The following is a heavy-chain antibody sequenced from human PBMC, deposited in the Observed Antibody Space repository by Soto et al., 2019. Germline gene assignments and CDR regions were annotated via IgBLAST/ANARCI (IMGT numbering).Heavy chain of an antibody. Sequence: LSLTCTVSGGSISSYYWSWIRQPPGKGLEWIGYIYYSGSTNYNPSLKSRVTISVDTSKNQFSLKLSSVTAADTAVYYCARESYYYDFWGQGTLVTVSS. CDR3: ARESYYYDF. D-gene: IGHD3-22*01. V-gene: IGHV4-59*01. J-gene: IGHJ4*02. CDR2: IYYSGST. CDR1: GGSISSYY.